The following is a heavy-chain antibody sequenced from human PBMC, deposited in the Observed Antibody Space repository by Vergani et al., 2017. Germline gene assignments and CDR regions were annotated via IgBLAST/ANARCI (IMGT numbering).Heavy chain of an antibody. V-gene: IGHV1-18*04. CDR2: ISAYNGNT. CDR1: GYTFTSYG. J-gene: IGHJ6*02. Sequence: QVQLVQSGAEVKKPGASVKVSCKASGYTFTSYGISWVRQAPGQGLEWMGWISAYNGNTNYAQKLQGRVTMTTDTSTSTAYMELRSLRSDDTAVYYCARDPDIVGVAAATYYYYYYGMDVWGQGTTVTVSS. CDR3: ARDPDIVGVAAATYYYYYYGMDV. D-gene: IGHD2-2*01.